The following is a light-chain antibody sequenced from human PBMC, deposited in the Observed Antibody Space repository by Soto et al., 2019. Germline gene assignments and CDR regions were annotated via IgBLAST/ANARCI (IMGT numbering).Light chain of an antibody. CDR2: AAS. CDR1: QSITSY. V-gene: IGKV1-39*01. Sequence: IEMTQSPASLSSSVADRGTITCRTSQSITSYLNWYQQKPGKAPKLLIYAASSLQSGVPSRCSGSGSGTDLTLTISSLQTEDYANYYCQQSYSAPPFTFGPGTNVDIK. J-gene: IGKJ3*01. CDR3: QQSYSAPPFT.